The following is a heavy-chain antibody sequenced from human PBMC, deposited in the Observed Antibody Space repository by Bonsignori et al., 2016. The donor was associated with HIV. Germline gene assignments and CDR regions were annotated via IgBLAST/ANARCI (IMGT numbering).Heavy chain of an antibody. CDR1: GGSFSGYY. CDR2: VNDSGST. V-gene: IGHV4-34*01. Sequence: QVQVQQWGAGLLKPSEALSLTCTVSGGSFSGYYCSWFRQPPGKGLEWIGEVNDSGSTNYNPSLKSRVTMSVDTAKNHFSLRLNSVTAADTAVYYCARGIDYWGQGTQVTVSS. CDR3: ARGIDY. J-gene: IGHJ4*02.